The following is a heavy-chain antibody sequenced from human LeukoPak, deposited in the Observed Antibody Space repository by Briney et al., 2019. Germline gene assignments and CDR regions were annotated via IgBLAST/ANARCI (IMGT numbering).Heavy chain of an antibody. Sequence: GGSLRLSCAASGFTFSSYAMSWVRQAPGKGLEWASAISGSGGSTYYADSVKGRFTISRDNSKNTLYLQMNSLRAEDTAVYYCGYSYGYNGMDVWGQGTTVTVSS. J-gene: IGHJ6*02. CDR3: GYSYGYNGMDV. V-gene: IGHV3-23*01. D-gene: IGHD5-18*01. CDR1: GFTFSSYA. CDR2: ISGSGGST.